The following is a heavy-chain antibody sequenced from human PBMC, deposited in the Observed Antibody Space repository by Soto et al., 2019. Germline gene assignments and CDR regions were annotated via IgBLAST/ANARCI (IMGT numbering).Heavy chain of an antibody. Sequence: GSLRLSCAASGFTFSSYWMSWVRQAPGKGLEWVANIKQDGSEKYYVDSVKGRFTISRDNAKNSLYLQMNSLRAEDTAVYYCARVRCSGGSCCFPHPDYYYYMDVWGKGTTVTVSS. CDR2: IKQDGSEK. V-gene: IGHV3-7*01. J-gene: IGHJ6*03. CDR3: ARVRCSGGSCCFPHPDYYYYMDV. D-gene: IGHD2-15*01. CDR1: GFTFSSYW.